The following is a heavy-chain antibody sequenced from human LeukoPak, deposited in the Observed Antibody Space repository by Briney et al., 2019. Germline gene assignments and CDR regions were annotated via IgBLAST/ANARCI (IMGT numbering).Heavy chain of an antibody. Sequence: GGSLRLSCAASGFTFSSYWMHWVRQAPGKGLVWVSRVNSDGSITDYADSVKGRFTISRDNGKNSLYLQMNSLRAEDTAIYYCARGTFSMYSSGWYVGDWGQGTLVTVSS. V-gene: IGHV3-74*01. CDR1: GFTFSSYW. D-gene: IGHD6-19*01. CDR2: VNSDGSIT. J-gene: IGHJ4*02. CDR3: ARGTFSMYSSGWYVGD.